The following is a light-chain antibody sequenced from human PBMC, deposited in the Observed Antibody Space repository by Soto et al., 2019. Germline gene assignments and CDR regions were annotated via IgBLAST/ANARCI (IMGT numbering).Light chain of an antibody. V-gene: IGKV3-11*01. CDR2: DAS. CDR1: QSVSRN. Sequence: EIVLTQSPATLSLSPGERATLSCRASQSVSRNLAWYQQKPGQAPRLLIYDASTRATGIPARFSGGGSGTDSTLTISSIEPEDFAVYYCHQRNNWPPVTFGQGTRLEIK. J-gene: IGKJ5*01. CDR3: HQRNNWPPVT.